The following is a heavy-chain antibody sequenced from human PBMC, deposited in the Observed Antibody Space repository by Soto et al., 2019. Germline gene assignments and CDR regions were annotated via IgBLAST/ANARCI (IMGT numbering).Heavy chain of an antibody. D-gene: IGHD1-26*01. V-gene: IGHV3-23*01. Sequence: LRLSCAASGFTFSSYAMSWVRQAPGKGLEWVSAISGSGGSTYYADSVKGRFTISRDNSKNTLYLQMNSLRAEDTAVYYCAKFANQWELRNYYYGMDVWGQGTTVTVSS. J-gene: IGHJ6*02. CDR3: AKFANQWELRNYYYGMDV. CDR1: GFTFSSYA. CDR2: ISGSGGST.